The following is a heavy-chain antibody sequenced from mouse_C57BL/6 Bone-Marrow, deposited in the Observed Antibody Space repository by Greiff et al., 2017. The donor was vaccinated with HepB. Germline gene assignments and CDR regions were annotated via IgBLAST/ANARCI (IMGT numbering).Heavy chain of an antibody. V-gene: IGHV1-80*01. CDR2: IYPGDGDT. J-gene: IGHJ2*01. D-gene: IGHD2-1*01. CDR3: ARREGNFLFDY. CDR1: GYAFSSYW. Sequence: VQAVESGAELVKPGASVKISCKASGYAFSSYWMNWVKQRPGKGLEWIGQIYPGDGDTNYNGKFKGKATLTADKSSSTAYMQLSSLTSEDSAVYFCARREGNFLFDYWGQGTTLTVSS.